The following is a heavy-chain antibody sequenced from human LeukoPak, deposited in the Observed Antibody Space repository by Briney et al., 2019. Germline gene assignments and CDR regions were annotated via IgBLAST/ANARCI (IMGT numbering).Heavy chain of an antibody. D-gene: IGHD5/OR15-5a*01. J-gene: IGHJ4*02. V-gene: IGHV3-7*01. CDR1: GFTFTNYW. CDR2: INQDESVK. Sequence: PGGSLRLSCAASGFTFTNYWMTWVRQAPGKGLEFVANINQDESVKNYVDSVKGRFTISRDNAENSLHLQMNSVRVEDTAVYYCARDPGSSAFDYWGQGTLVTVSS. CDR3: ARDPGSSAFDY.